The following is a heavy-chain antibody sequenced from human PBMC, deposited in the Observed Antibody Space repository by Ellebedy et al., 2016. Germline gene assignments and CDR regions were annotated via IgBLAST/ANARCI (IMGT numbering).Heavy chain of an antibody. CDR3: ARKRSESDSSHDAFDV. CDR1: GGSISSSNYS. Sequence: SETLSLTXTVSGGSISSSNYSWGWIRHSPGKGLESIGYVSSNGGTYYNPSLRSRVTVSVDTSKSQVSLKLRSVTAADTAVYYCARKRSESDSSHDAFDVWGQGAMVSVSS. D-gene: IGHD6-6*01. CDR2: VSSNGGT. J-gene: IGHJ3*01. V-gene: IGHV4-61*05.